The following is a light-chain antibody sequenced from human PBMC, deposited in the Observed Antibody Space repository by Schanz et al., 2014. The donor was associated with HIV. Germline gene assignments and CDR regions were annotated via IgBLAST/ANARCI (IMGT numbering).Light chain of an antibody. CDR2: LNSDGSH. V-gene: IGLV4-69*02. CDR3: QTWGTGGV. J-gene: IGLJ3*02. Sequence: QSVLTQSPSASASLGASVKLTCTLSSGHSSYAIAWHQQQPEKGPRYLMRLNSDGSHTKGDGIPDRFSGSSSGAERYLTISSLQYEDEADYYCQTWGTGGVFGGGTKLTVL. CDR1: SGHSSYA.